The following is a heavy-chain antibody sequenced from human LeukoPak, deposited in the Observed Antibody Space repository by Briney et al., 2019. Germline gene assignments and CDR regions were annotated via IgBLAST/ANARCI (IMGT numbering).Heavy chain of an antibody. Sequence: EASVKVSCKASGYTFTGYYMHWVRQAPGQGLEWMEWINPNSGGTNYAQKFQGRVTMTRDTSISTAYMELSRLRSDDTAVYYCASLMGAVAGTEIFDYWGQGTLVTVSS. V-gene: IGHV1-2*02. D-gene: IGHD6-19*01. CDR3: ASLMGAVAGTEIFDY. CDR1: GYTFTGYY. CDR2: INPNSGGT. J-gene: IGHJ4*02.